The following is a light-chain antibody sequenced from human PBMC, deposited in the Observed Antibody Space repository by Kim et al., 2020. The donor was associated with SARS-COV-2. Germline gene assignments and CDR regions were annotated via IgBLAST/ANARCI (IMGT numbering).Light chain of an antibody. V-gene: IGKV1-5*03. Sequence: DIQMTQSPSTLSASVGDRVTITCRASQSISSWLAWYQQKPGKAPKLLIYKASSLESGVPSRFSGSGSGTEFTLTISGLQPDDFATYYCQQFNIYSWTFGQGTKVDIK. J-gene: IGKJ1*01. CDR3: QQFNIYSWT. CDR2: KAS. CDR1: QSISSW.